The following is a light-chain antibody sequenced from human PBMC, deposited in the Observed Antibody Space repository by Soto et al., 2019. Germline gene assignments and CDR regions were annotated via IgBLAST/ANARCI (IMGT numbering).Light chain of an antibody. CDR3: QQYGSSPPDT. CDR1: QSVSSSY. J-gene: IGKJ2*01. V-gene: IGKV3-20*01. CDR2: GAS. Sequence: EIVLTECPGTLSLSPGKRATLSCRASQSVSSSYLAWYQQKPGQAPRLLIYGASSRATGIPDRFSGSGSGTDFTLTISRLEPEDFAVYYCQQYGSSPPDTFGQGTKLEIK.